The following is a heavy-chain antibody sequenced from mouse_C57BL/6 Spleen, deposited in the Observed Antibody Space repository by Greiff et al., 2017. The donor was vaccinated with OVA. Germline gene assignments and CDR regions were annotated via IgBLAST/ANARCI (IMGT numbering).Heavy chain of an antibody. Sequence: QVQLQQPGAELVKPGASVKLSCKASGYTFTSYWMHWVKQRPGQGLEWIGMIHPNSGSTNYNEKFKSKATLTVDKSSSTAYMQLSSLTSEDSAVDYCAREVTTVSLDDWGQGTTLTVSS. CDR3: AREVTTVSLDD. J-gene: IGHJ2*01. V-gene: IGHV1-64*01. CDR2: IHPNSGST. CDR1: GYTFTSYW. D-gene: IGHD1-1*01.